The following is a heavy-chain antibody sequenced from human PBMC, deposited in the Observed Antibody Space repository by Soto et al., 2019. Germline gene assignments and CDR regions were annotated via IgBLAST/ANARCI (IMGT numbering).Heavy chain of an antibody. D-gene: IGHD2-15*01. CDR3: ARGRGYCSGGSCYGAFDI. V-gene: IGHV1-3*01. Sequence: ASVKVSCQASGYTFTSYAMHWGRQAPRQRLEWMGWINAGNGNTKYSQKFQGRVTITRDTSASTAYMELSSLRSEDTAVYYCARGRGYCSGGSCYGAFDIWGQGTMVTVSS. CDR2: INAGNGNT. J-gene: IGHJ3*02. CDR1: GYTFTSYA.